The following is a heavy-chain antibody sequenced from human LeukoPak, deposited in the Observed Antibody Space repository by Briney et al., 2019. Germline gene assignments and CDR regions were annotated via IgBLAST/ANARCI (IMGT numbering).Heavy chain of an antibody. Sequence: GASVNVSFKASGGTFIIYAISWVRQAPGQGLEWMGRIIPILGIANYAQKFQGRVTITADKSTSTAYMELSSLRSEDTAVYYCARDNLVGATMDYYYGMDVWGQGTTVTVSS. CDR2: IIPILGIA. D-gene: IGHD1-26*01. CDR1: GGTFIIYA. CDR3: ARDNLVGATMDYYYGMDV. J-gene: IGHJ6*02. V-gene: IGHV1-69*04.